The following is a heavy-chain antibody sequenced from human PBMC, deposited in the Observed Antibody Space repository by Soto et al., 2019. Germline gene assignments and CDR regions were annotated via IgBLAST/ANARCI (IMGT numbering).Heavy chain of an antibody. CDR1: ICTFTRYY. CDR2: INPRGKST. D-gene: IGHD3-3*01. J-gene: IGHJ4*02. CDR3: AREVLNYDFWSGSFDY. Sequence: ASVKVSCKASICTFTRYYINRLCQAPGQRLERRGIINPRGKSTSYAQKLQDKNNMTRDTSTSTVYMELSSLRSEDTAVYYCAREVLNYDFWSGSFDYWGQGTLVTVSS. V-gene: IGHV1-46*03.